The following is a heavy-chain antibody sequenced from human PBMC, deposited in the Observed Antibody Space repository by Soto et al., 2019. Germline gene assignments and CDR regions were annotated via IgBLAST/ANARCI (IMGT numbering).Heavy chain of an antibody. CDR2: INHSGST. CDR3: ARGSKGGLLWFGELFDGWFDP. D-gene: IGHD3-10*01. Sequence: SETLSLTCAVYGGSFSGYCWTWIRQPPGTGLEWIGEINHSGSTNYNPSLKSRVTISVDTSKNQFSLKLSSVTAADTAVYYCARGSKGGLLWFGELFDGWFDPWGQGTLVMSPQ. CDR1: GGSFSGYC. J-gene: IGHJ5*02. V-gene: IGHV4-34*01.